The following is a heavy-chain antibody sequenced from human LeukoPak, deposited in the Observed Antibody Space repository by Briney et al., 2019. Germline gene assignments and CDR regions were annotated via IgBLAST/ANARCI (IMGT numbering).Heavy chain of an antibody. J-gene: IGHJ3*02. CDR3: ARERLIRLRLEELSSNDAFDI. CDR2: INRSGGST. V-gene: IGHV1-46*01. CDR1: GYTFTGYY. D-gene: IGHD3-16*02. Sequence: PAASVKVSCKASGYTFTGYYMHWVRQAPGQGLEWMGIINRSGGSTTYAQKFQGRVSMTSDTSTSTVYMELSSLKSEDTAVYYCARERLIRLRLEELSSNDAFDIWGQGTMVTVSS.